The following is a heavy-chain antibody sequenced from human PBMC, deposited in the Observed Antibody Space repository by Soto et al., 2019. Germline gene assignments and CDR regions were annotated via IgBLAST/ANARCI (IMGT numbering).Heavy chain of an antibody. CDR1: GFTFSSYA. Sequence: GGSLRLSCAASGFTFSSYAMSWVRQAPGKGLEWVSAISGSGGSTYYADSVKGRFTISRDNSKNTLYLQMNSLRAEDTAVYYCAKQVSTMVRGVIITEYYFDYWGQGTLVTVSS. V-gene: IGHV3-23*01. CDR2: ISGSGGST. J-gene: IGHJ4*02. CDR3: AKQVSTMVRGVIITEYYFDY. D-gene: IGHD3-10*01.